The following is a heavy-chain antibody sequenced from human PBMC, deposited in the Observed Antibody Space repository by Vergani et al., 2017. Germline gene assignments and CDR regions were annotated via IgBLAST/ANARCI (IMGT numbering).Heavy chain of an antibody. Sequence: QVQLQESGPGLVKPSETLSLTCTVSGGSISSYYWSWIRQPPGKGLEWIGYIYYSGSTNYNPSLKSRVTISVDTSKNQFSLKLSSVTAADTAVYYCATYTQLEPRFYYWDQGTLVTVSS. CDR3: ATYTQLEPRFYY. CDR1: GGSISSYY. V-gene: IGHV4-59*01. D-gene: IGHD1-1*01. CDR2: IYYSGST. J-gene: IGHJ4*02.